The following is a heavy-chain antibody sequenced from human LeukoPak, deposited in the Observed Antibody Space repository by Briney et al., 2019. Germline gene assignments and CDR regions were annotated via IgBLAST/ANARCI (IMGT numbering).Heavy chain of an antibody. D-gene: IGHD6-19*01. CDR3: ARRSRSGWNYDY. V-gene: IGHV4-39*01. Sequence: SETLSLTCTVSGDPISSSSYYWGWVRQPPGKGLEWIGTIYYTGITHYNPSLKSRVTISVDTSKNQFSLKLSSVTAADAAVYYCARRSRSGWNYDYWGQGTLVTVSP. CDR2: IYYTGIT. J-gene: IGHJ4*02. CDR1: GDPISSSSYY.